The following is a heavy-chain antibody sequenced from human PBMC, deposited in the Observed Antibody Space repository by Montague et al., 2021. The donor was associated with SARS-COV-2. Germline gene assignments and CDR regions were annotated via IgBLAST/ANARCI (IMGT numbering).Heavy chain of an antibody. Sequence: SETLSLTCAVSGGSITSTNWWSWVRQPPGKGLEWIGEIHHSGSTNSSPSLKSRVTMSIDKCSNQFSLNLTSVTAADTAVYYCARGDYGGYRDAFDIWGQGTVVTVSS. CDR1: GGSITSTNW. CDR2: IHHSGST. V-gene: IGHV4-4*02. CDR3: ARGDYGGYRDAFDI. D-gene: IGHD4-17*01. J-gene: IGHJ3*02.